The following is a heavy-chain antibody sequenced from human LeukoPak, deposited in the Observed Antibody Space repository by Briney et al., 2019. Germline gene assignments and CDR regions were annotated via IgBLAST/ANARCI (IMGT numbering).Heavy chain of an antibody. D-gene: IGHD1-1*01. V-gene: IGHV1-18*01. J-gene: IGHJ4*02. CDR2: ISAYNGNT. CDR1: GNTFTNYG. Sequence: ASVKVSCKASGNTFTNYGISWVRQAPGQGLELMGWISAYNGNTNYAQNLQGRVTMTTDTSTKTAYMELRSLRSDDTAVYYCVTNLLTTTYFDCWGQR. CDR3: VTNLLTTTYFDC.